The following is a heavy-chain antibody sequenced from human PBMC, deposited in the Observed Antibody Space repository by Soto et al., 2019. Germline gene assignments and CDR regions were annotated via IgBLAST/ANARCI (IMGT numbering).Heavy chain of an antibody. CDR1: GGSFTAYY. Sequence: SETLSLTCGVYGGSFTAYYWRWIRQPPGKGLEFIGEINHSASTNYSASLKSRVTISVDMPKSLFSLKLNSVTAADTAVYYCARQLGLWQPLGPWGQGTLVTVSS. J-gene: IGHJ5*02. D-gene: IGHD2-2*01. V-gene: IGHV4-34*01. CDR3: ARQLGLWQPLGP. CDR2: INHSAST.